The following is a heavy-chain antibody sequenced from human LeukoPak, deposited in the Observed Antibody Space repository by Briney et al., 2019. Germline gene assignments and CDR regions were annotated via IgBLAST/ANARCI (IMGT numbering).Heavy chain of an antibody. CDR2: IKQDGSEK. D-gene: IGHD3-10*01. CDR1: GFTFSSYW. J-gene: IGHJ3*02. Sequence: GGSLKLSSAASGFTFSSYWMSWVRRAPGKGLEWVANIKQDGSEKYYVDSVKGRFTISRDNAKNSLYLQMNSLRAEDTAVYYCARVLPRRNAFDIWGQGTMVTVSS. CDR3: ARVLPRRNAFDI. V-gene: IGHV3-7*01.